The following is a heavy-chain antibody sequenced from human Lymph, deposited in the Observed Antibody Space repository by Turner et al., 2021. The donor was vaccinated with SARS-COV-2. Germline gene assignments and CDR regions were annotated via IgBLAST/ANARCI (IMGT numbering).Heavy chain of an antibody. CDR3: ARETVNNWVDP. CDR2: IYYRAST. Sequence: QVQLQEAGPRLVKPWETLSLTCTVSGGYMNSNYWSWIRQPPGKRLEWIGYIYYRASTNYNPSLKSRVTISVDTSKNQFSLKLTSVTAADTAIYYCARETVNNWVDPWGQGILVTVSS. CDR1: GGYMNSNY. J-gene: IGHJ5*02. D-gene: IGHD2-21*02. V-gene: IGHV4-59*01.